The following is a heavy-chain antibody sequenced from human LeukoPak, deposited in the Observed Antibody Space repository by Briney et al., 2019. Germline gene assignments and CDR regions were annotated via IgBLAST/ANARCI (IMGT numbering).Heavy chain of an antibody. J-gene: IGHJ4*02. CDR1: GYTFTSYG. Sequence: SVKVSCKASGYTFTSYGISWVRQAPGQGLEWMGGIIPIFGTANYAQKFQGRVTITADESTSTAYMELSSLRSEDTAVYYCARDSKRSLGYCSGGSCYYGGYWGQGTLVTVSS. V-gene: IGHV1-69*13. CDR3: ARDSKRSLGYCSGGSCYYGGY. CDR2: IIPIFGTA. D-gene: IGHD2-15*01.